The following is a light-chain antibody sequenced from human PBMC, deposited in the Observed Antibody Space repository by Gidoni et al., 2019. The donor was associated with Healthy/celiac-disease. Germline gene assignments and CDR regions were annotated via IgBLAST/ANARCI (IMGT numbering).Light chain of an antibody. CDR2: DDS. J-gene: IGLJ2*01. CDR1: NIGSKS. Sequence: SSVLTQPPPVYVAPGQTARTTCGGNNIGSKSVHWYQQQPGQAPVLVVYDDSDRPSGIPERFSGSNSGNTATLTISRVEAGDEADYYCQVWDSSSDHVVFGGGTKLTVL. CDR3: QVWDSSSDHVV. V-gene: IGLV3-21*02.